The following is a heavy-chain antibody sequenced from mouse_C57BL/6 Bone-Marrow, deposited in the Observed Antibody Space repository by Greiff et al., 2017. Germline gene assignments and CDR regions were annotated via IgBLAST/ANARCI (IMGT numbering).Heavy chain of an antibody. V-gene: IGHV1-85*01. Sequence: VQLQQSGPELVKPGASVKLSCKASGYTFTSYDIHWVKQRPGQGLEWIGWIYPKDGSTKYNEKLKGKATLTVDKSSSTAYMEVNSLTSEDSALYFCARLEDDGSSGGWYFDDWGKGTTVTGSS. CDR3: ARLEDDGSSGGWYFDD. J-gene: IGHJ1*03. CDR2: IYPKDGST. CDR1: GYTFTSYD. D-gene: IGHD1-1*01.